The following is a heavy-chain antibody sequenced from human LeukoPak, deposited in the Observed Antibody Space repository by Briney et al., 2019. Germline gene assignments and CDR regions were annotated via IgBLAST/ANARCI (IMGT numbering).Heavy chain of an antibody. V-gene: IGHV4-4*02. D-gene: IGHD3-10*01. CDR2: IYHSGST. CDR1: VGSISSGNW. Sequence: SETLSLTCADSVGSISSGNWWSWVRQPPGKGLEWIGEIYHSGSTNYNSSLKSRVTISVDKSKNQFSLNLSSVTAADTAMYYCARHYYASGSAPLDYWGQGTLVTVSS. CDR3: ARHYYASGSAPLDY. J-gene: IGHJ4*02.